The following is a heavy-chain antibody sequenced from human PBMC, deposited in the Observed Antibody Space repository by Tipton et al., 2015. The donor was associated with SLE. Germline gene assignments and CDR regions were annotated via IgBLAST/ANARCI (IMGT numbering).Heavy chain of an antibody. CDR1: GYRFTSYW. CDR3: ARLSGSYSYYYYYYYMDV. J-gene: IGHJ6*03. V-gene: IGHV5-10-1*01. D-gene: IGHD1-26*01. CDR2: IDPSDSYT. Sequence: VQLVQSGAEVKKPGESLRISCKGSGYRFTSYWISWVRQMPGKGLEWMGRIDPSDSYTNYSPSFQGHVTISADKSISTAYLQWSSLKASDTAMYYCARLSGSYSYYYYYYYMDVWGKGTTVTVSS.